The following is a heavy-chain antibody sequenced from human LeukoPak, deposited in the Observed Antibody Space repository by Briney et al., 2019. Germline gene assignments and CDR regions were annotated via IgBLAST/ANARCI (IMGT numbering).Heavy chain of an antibody. J-gene: IGHJ4*02. CDR3: AKKRALGEVEYSSSYFDY. CDR1: GFTFSSYG. V-gene: IGHV3-30*18. CDR2: ISYDGSNK. Sequence: GGSLRLSCAASGFTFSSYGMHWVRQAPGKGLGWVAVISYDGSNKYYADSVKGRFTISRDNSKNTLYLQMNSLRAEDTAVYYCAKKRALGEVEYSSSYFDYWGQGTLVTVSS. D-gene: IGHD6-6*01.